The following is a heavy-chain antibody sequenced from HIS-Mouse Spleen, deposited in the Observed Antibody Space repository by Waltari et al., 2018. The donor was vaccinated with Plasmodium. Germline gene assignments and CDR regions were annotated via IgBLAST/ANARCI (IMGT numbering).Heavy chain of an antibody. J-gene: IGHJ2*01. CDR1: GFPFSSYW. CDR2: IKQDGSEK. Sequence: EVQLVESGGGLVQPGGSLRLSCDASGFPFSSYWIGWVRQAPGKGLEWVANIKQDGSEKYYVDSVKGRFTISRDNAKNSLYLQMNSLRAEDTAVYYCASSWYWYFDLWGRGTLVTVSS. D-gene: IGHD6-13*01. V-gene: IGHV3-7*01. CDR3: ASSWYWYFDL.